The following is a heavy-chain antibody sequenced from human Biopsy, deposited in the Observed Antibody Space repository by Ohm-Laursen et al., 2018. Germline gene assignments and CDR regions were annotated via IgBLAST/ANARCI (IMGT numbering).Heavy chain of an antibody. J-gene: IGHJ6*02. D-gene: IGHD6-13*01. Sequence: GTLSLTCAVYGGSFNGYFWSWIRQPPGQGLEWIGDITQSGSTNSSPSLKSRVTISVDTAKKQFSLSLRSVTAADTAVYYCARVPLPGIGAAYQGRFLYGMDVWGQGTTVSVSS. CDR1: GGSFNGYF. V-gene: IGHV4-34*01. CDR2: ITQSGST. CDR3: ARVPLPGIGAAYQGRFLYGMDV.